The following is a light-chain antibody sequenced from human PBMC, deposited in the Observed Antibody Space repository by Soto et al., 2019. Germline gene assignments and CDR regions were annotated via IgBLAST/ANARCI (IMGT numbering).Light chain of an antibody. J-gene: IGLJ1*01. Sequence: QSFLTQAASVSRFPRQALPIIHTGTSRYVGGYNYVSWYQQHPGKAPKLMIYDVSNRPSGVSNRFSGSKSGNTASLTISGLQAEDEADYYCSSYTSSSTRVFGTGTKVTVL. CDR1: SRYVGGYNY. V-gene: IGLV2-14*01. CDR2: DVS. CDR3: SSYTSSSTRV.